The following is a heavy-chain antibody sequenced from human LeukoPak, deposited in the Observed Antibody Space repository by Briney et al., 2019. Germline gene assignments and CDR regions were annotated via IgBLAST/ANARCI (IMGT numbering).Heavy chain of an antibody. CDR3: ARDPGDFHYYAMDV. J-gene: IGHJ6*02. Sequence: PGGSLRLSCAASGFTFSDYYMSWIRQAPGKGLECISYISSGGTTIYYANSVKGRFTISRDNAKNSLFLQMNSLRAEDTAVYYCARDPGDFHYYAMDVWGQGTTVTVSS. V-gene: IGHV3-11*01. CDR2: ISSGGTTI. CDR1: GFTFSDYY. D-gene: IGHD2-21*02.